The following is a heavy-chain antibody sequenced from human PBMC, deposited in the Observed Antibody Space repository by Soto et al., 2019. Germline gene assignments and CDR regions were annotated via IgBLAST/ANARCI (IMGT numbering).Heavy chain of an antibody. CDR2: IWFDGCNK. CDR3: ARVGITATTFRGFAY. J-gene: IGHJ4*02. CDR1: GFTFSSYG. V-gene: IGHV3-33*01. Sequence: PGGSLRLSCAASGFTFSSYGMHWVRQAPGKGLEWVAVIWFDGCNKYYADSVKGRFTISRDNSKNTLYLQMHSLRAEDTAVYYCARVGITATTFRGFAYWGQGTLVTVSS. D-gene: IGHD1-20*01.